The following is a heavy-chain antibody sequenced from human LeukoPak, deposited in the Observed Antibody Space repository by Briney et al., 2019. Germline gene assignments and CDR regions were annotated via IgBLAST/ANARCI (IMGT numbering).Heavy chain of an antibody. CDR2: IGSSGGST. V-gene: IGHV3-23*01. J-gene: IGHJ4*02. CDR1: GFPFISYP. CDR3: AKDPTMIVVIMHFDY. Sequence: GGSLRLSCAASGFPFISYPMSWVRQAPGKGLEWVSAIGSSGGSTYYADSVKGRFTIYRDNSKNTLYLQMNSLRAEDTAVYYCAKDPTMIVVIMHFDYWGQGTLVTVSS. D-gene: IGHD3-22*01.